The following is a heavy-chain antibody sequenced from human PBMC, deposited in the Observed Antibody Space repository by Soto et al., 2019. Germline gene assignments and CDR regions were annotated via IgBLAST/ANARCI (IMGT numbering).Heavy chain of an antibody. CDR3: AKVFTPEQGNYFDY. CDR2: ISISVDST. D-gene: IGHD1-26*01. V-gene: IGHV3-23*01. Sequence: LXLSGAGSGVSFSYYAINWVRQAPGKGLEWVSAISISVDSTHYADSVKGRFTISRDNDKNTVYLEMNSLRAEDTAVYYCAKVFTPEQGNYFDYWGQGTLVTVSS. CDR1: GVSFSYYA. J-gene: IGHJ4*02.